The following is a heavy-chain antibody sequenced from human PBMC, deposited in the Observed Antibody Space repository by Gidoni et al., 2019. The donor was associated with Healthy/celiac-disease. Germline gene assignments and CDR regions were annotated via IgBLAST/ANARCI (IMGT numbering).Heavy chain of an antibody. CDR2: IDWDDDK. J-gene: IGHJ6*02. V-gene: IGHV2-70*01. CDR3: ARLYYYDSSGYTIYGMDV. Sequence: QVTLRESGPALVKPTQTLTLTCTFSGFSLSTSGMCVSWIRQPPGKALEWLALIDWDDDKYYSTSLKTRLTISKDTSKNQVVLTMTNMDPVDTATYYCARLYYYDSSGYTIYGMDVWGQGTTVTVSS. CDR1: GFSLSTSGMC. D-gene: IGHD3-22*01.